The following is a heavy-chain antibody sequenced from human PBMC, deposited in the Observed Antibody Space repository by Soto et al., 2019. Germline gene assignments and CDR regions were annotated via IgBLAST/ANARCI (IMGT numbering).Heavy chain of an antibody. D-gene: IGHD2-15*01. Sequence: SVKVSCKASGGTFSSYAISWVRQAPGQGLEWMGGIIPIFGTANYAQKFQGRVTITADESTSTAYMELSSLGSEDTAVSYCAREVDCSGGSCYFKWLGPWGQGTLVTVSS. CDR1: GGTFSSYA. J-gene: IGHJ5*02. CDR2: IIPIFGTA. V-gene: IGHV1-69*13. CDR3: AREVDCSGGSCYFKWLGP.